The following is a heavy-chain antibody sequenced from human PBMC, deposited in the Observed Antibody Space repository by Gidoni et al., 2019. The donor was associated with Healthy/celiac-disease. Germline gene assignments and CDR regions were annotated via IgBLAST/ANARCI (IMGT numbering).Heavy chain of an antibody. CDR1: GGSISSSSYY. V-gene: IGHV4-39*01. CDR3: ARHTASSSWYYYYYMDV. J-gene: IGHJ6*03. Sequence: QLQLQESGPGLVKPSETLSLTCTVSGGSISSSSYYWGWIRQPPGKGLEWIVSIDYSGGTYYNPSLKSRVTISVDTSKNQFSLKLSSVTAADTAVYYCARHTASSSWYYYYYMDVWGKGTTVTVSS. D-gene: IGHD6-13*01. CDR2: IDYSGGT.